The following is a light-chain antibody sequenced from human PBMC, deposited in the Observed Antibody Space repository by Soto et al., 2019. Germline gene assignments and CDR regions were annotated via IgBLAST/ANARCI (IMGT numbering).Light chain of an antibody. CDR1: QSIRNN. J-gene: IGKJ3*01. CDR3: QQRYNWPRT. V-gene: IGKV3-15*01. Sequence: IVVKQSPATLSVSRGERATLSCRASQSIRNNLAWYQQRPGQSPTLLIYGASTRAPGVPANFRGSGSGTEFTLTINGLQSEHFAVYYCQQRYNWPRTFGAVTKVDIK. CDR2: GAS.